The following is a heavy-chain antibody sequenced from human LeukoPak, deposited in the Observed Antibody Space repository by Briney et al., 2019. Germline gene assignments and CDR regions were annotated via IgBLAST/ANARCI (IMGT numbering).Heavy chain of an antibody. Sequence: PSETLSLTCTVSGGSISGSSYYWGWIRQPPGKGLEWIGEINHSGSTNYNPSLKSRVTISVDTSKNQFSLKLSSVTAADTAVYYCARIRYSSSQYFDYWGQGTLVTVSS. D-gene: IGHD6-6*01. J-gene: IGHJ4*02. CDR2: INHSGST. CDR3: ARIRYSSSQYFDY. V-gene: IGHV4-39*07. CDR1: GGSISGSSYY.